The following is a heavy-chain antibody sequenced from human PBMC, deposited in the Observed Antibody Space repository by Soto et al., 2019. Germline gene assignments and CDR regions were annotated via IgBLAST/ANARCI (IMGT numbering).Heavy chain of an antibody. V-gene: IGHV4-59*01. CDR1: GGSISSYY. CDR2: IYYSGST. CDR3: ARDRGVVVPAATKGLRRYYYGMDV. Sequence: SETLSLTCTVSGGSISSYYWSWIRQPPGKGLEWIGYIYYSGSTNYNPSLKSRVTISVDTSKNQFSLKLSSVTAADTAVYYCARDRGVVVPAATKGLRRYYYGMDVWGQGTTVTVSS. D-gene: IGHD2-2*01. J-gene: IGHJ6*02.